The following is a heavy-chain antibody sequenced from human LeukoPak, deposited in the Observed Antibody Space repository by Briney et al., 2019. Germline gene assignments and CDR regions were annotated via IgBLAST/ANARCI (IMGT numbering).Heavy chain of an antibody. Sequence: GGSLRLSCAASGFTVSTNYMSWVRQAPGRGLEWVSVIYSGGNTYYADSVKGRFTISRDNFKNTLYPQMNSLRAEDTAVYYCARDSGTTVGYFDYWGQGTLATVSS. V-gene: IGHV3-66*01. CDR1: GFTVSTNY. CDR2: IYSGGNT. D-gene: IGHD4-23*01. J-gene: IGHJ4*02. CDR3: ARDSGTTVGYFDY.